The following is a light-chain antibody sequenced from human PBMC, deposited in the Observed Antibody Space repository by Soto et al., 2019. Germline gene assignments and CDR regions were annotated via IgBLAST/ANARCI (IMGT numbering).Light chain of an antibody. V-gene: IGKV1-5*03. Sequence: DIQMTQSPSTLSGSVGDRVTITCRASQTISSWLAWYQQKLGKAPKLLIYKASTLKSGVPSRFSGSESQTELTLTISSLQPDDFATYYCQHYYSYSEEFGQGTK. J-gene: IGKJ1*01. CDR2: KAS. CDR1: QTISSW. CDR3: QHYYSYSEE.